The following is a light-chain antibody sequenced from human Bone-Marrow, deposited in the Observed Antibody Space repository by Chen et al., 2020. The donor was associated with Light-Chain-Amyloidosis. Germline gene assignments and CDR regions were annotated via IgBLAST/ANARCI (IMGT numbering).Light chain of an antibody. J-gene: IGKJ4*01. CDR1: QSLLHSNGYNY. Sequence: DIVMTQSPISLPVTPGEPASISCRSSQSLLHSNGYNYLDWYLQTPGQSPQLLIYLGSNRASGVPDRFSGSGSGTDFTLKISRVEAEDVGVYYCMQALQTPLTFGGGTKVEIK. V-gene: IGKV2-28*01. CDR3: MQALQTPLT. CDR2: LGS.